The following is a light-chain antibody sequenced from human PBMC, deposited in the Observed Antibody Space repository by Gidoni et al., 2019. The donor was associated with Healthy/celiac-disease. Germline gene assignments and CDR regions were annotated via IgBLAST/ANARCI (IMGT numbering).Light chain of an antibody. J-gene: IGKJ1*01. CDR2: GAS. CDR3: QQYGSSRWT. CDR1: QSVSSSY. Sequence: EIVLTQSPGTLSLSPGERATLSCRASQSVSSSYLAWYQQKPGQAPRLLIYGASSRATGIPDRLSGSGSGTDFTITISRLEPEDFAVYYCQQYGSSRWTFGQGTKVEIK. V-gene: IGKV3-20*01.